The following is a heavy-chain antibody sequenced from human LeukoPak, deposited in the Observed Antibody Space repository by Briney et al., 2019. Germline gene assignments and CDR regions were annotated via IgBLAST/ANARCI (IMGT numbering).Heavy chain of an antibody. CDR2: ISGSGGST. CDR3: AKDRWELLLPFDY. Sequence: GGSLRLSCAASGFTFSSYAMSWVRQAPGEGLEWVSAISGSGGSTYYADSVKGRFTISRDNSKNTLYLQMNSLRAEDTAVYYCAKDRWELLLPFDYWGQGTLVTVSS. D-gene: IGHD1-26*01. V-gene: IGHV3-23*01. CDR1: GFTFSSYA. J-gene: IGHJ4*02.